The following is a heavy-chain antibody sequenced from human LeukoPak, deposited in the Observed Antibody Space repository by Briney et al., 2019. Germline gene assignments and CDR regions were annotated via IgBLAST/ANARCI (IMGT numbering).Heavy chain of an antibody. D-gene: IGHD2-21*02. Sequence: GGSLRLSCAASGFTVSSNYMSWVRQAPGKGLEWVSVIYSGGSTYYADSVKGRFTISRDNSKNTLYLQMNSLRAEDTAVYYCARHIVVVTATGTFDYWGQGTLVTVSS. V-gene: IGHV3-66*02. CDR3: ARHIVVVTATGTFDY. CDR1: GFTVSSNY. CDR2: IYSGGST. J-gene: IGHJ4*02.